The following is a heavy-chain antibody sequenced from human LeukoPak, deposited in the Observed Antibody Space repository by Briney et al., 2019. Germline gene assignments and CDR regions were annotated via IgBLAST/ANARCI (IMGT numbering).Heavy chain of an antibody. Sequence: GGSLRLSCAASGFTLSSNSIRWVRQAQRKGPEWVAVISYDGSNKYYADSVKSRFTISRDNSKNTLYLQMNSLRAEDTAVYYCARGGSLGKFDYWGQGTLVTVSS. D-gene: IGHD7-27*01. CDR2: ISYDGSNK. J-gene: IGHJ4*02. CDR3: ARGGSLGKFDY. V-gene: IGHV3-30-3*01. CDR1: GFTLSSNS.